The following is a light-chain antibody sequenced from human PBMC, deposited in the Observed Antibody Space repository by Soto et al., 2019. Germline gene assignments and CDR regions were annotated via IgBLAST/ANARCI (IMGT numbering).Light chain of an antibody. CDR3: QQYGNSHFT. CDR2: GAS. Sequence: EILLTQSPGTLSLSPGERATLSCRASQSVASSYLAWYQQKPGQAPRLVIHGASSRATGIPDRFSGSGSGTDFILAINRLEPEDFAVYYCQQYGNSHFTFGPGTKVDIK. J-gene: IGKJ3*01. V-gene: IGKV3-20*01. CDR1: QSVASSY.